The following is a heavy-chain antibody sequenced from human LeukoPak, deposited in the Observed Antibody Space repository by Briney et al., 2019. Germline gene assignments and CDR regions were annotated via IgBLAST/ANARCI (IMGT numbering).Heavy chain of an antibody. V-gene: IGHV4-59*12. CDR2: IYYSGST. Sequence: PSETLSLTCTVSGGSISSYYWSWIRQPPGKGLEWIGYIYYSGSTNYNPSLKSRVTISVDTSKNQFSLKLSSETAADTAVYYCARRVVVVAAHFDYWGQGTLVTVSS. CDR1: GGSISSYY. J-gene: IGHJ4*02. CDR3: ARRVVVVAAHFDY. D-gene: IGHD2-15*01.